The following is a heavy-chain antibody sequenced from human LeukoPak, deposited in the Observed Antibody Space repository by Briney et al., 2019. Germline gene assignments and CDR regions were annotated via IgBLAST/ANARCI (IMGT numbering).Heavy chain of an antibody. D-gene: IGHD1-7*01. CDR3: AGARSNWDYYFDY. V-gene: IGHV4-59*01. CDR1: GGSISSYY. CDR2: IYYSGST. J-gene: IGHJ4*02. Sequence: PSETLSLTCTVSGGSISSYYWSWLRQPQGQGLVWIGYIYYSGSTNYNPSLKSRVTISVDTSKNQFSLKLSSVTAADTAVYYCAGARSNWDYYFDYWGQGTLVTVSS.